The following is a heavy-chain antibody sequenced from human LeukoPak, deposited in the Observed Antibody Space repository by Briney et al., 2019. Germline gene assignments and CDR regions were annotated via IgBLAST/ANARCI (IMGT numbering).Heavy chain of an antibody. CDR1: GFTFSSHA. CDR2: ISGPGART. V-gene: IGHV3-23*01. D-gene: IGHD6-13*01. Sequence: GGSLRLSCAASGFTFSSHAMSWVRQAPGKGLEWVSTISGPGARTYYTESVKGRFTISRDNSKDTLYLQMSSLRAEDTAVYYCTRERSNSWQYWGQGTLVIVSS. J-gene: IGHJ4*02. CDR3: TRERSNSWQY.